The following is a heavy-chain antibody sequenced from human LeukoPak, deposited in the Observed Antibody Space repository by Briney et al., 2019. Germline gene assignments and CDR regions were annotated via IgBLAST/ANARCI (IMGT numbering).Heavy chain of an antibody. J-gene: IGHJ6*02. CDR1: GGSISSYY. CDR2: IYYSGTT. CDR3: ARRGGWSHYYYYYGMDV. Sequence: SETLSLTCTVSGGSISSYYWSWIRQPPGKGLEWIGYIYYSGTTNYNPSLKSRVTISVDTSKNQFSLKLSSVTAADTAVYYCARRGGWSHYYYYYGMDVWGQGTTVTVSS. V-gene: IGHV4-59*01. D-gene: IGHD6-19*01.